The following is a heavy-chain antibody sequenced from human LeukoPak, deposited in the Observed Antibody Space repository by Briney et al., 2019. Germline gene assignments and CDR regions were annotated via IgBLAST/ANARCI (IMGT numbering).Heavy chain of an antibody. V-gene: IGHV1-18*01. CDR3: ARAGGSYRWDNWFDP. CDR2: ISAYNGNT. CDR1: GYTFTSYG. J-gene: IGHJ5*02. D-gene: IGHD1-26*01. Sequence: ASVKVSCKASGYTFTSYGISWVRQAPGQGLEWMGWISAYNGNTNYAQKLQGRVTMTTDTSTSTAYMELSRLTSDDTAVYYCARAGGSYRWDNWFDPWGQGTLVTVSS.